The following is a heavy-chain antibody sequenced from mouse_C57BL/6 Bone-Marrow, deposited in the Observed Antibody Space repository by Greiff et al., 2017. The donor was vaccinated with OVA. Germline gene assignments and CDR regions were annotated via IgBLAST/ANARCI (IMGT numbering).Heavy chain of an antibody. CDR3: ASRYGNLYWYFDV. CDR2: INPGSGGT. D-gene: IGHD2-10*02. CDR1: GYAFTNYL. J-gene: IGHJ1*03. V-gene: IGHV1-54*01. Sequence: QVQLQQSGAELVRPGTSVKVSCKASGYAFTNYLIEWVKQRPGQGLEWIGVINPGSGGTNYNEKFKGKATLTADKSSSTAYMQLSSLTSEDSAVYFWASRYGNLYWYFDVWGTGTTVTVSS.